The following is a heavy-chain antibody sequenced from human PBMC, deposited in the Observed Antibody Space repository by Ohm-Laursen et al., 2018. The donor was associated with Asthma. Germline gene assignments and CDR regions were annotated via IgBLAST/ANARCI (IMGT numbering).Heavy chain of an antibody. CDR2: ISTASSFI. J-gene: IGHJ4*02. V-gene: IGHV3-21*01. D-gene: IGHD1-26*01. Sequence: SLRLSCAASGFTFSSYAMSWVRQIPGKGLEWVASISTASSFIYYADSVRGRFTTSRDNAKNSVYLQMNSLRAEDTAVYYCARAPPSGSYGYWGQGTLVTVS. CDR3: ARAPPSGSYGY. CDR1: GFTFSSYA.